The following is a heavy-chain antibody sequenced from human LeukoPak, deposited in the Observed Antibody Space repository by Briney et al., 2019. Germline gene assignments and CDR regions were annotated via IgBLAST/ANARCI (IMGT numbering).Heavy chain of an antibody. CDR3: TRDVGAAGY. V-gene: IGHV3-7*05. Sequence: GGSLRLSCAASGFTFSTYWMSWVRQAPGKGLEWVANIIKDGTEKYYVDSVKGRFTISRDNAKNSLYLQMNSLRAEDTAVYYCTRDVGAAGYWGQGTLVTVSS. CDR2: IIKDGTEK. D-gene: IGHD6-13*01. CDR1: GFTFSTYW. J-gene: IGHJ4*02.